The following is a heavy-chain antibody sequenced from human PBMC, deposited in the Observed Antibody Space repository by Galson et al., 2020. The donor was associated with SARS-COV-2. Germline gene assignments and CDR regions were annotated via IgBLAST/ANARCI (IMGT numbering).Heavy chain of an antibody. Sequence: SETLSLTCTVSGGSISTRSYYWGWIRQPPGKGLEWIGSGSSSGSTASTPSLNSRVTISVDTSKNQFSLSLSSVTAADTAVYFCARRGEMVAWAYWGQGILVAVSS. CDR1: GGSISTRSYY. D-gene: IGHD2-8*01. CDR3: ARRGEMVAWAY. J-gene: IGHJ4*02. V-gene: IGHV4-39*01. CDR2: GSSSGST.